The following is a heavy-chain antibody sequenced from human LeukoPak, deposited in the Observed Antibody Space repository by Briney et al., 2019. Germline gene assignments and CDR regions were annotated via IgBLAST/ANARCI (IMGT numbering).Heavy chain of an antibody. J-gene: IGHJ4*02. D-gene: IGHD4-11*01. V-gene: IGHV4-4*07. CDR2: IYTSGTT. CDR3: ARGTYRKFFDY. Sequence: SETPSLTCTVSGGSISSYYWSWIRQPAGKGLEYIGRIYTSGTTNYNPSLKSRVTMSIDTSKNQFSLNLNSVTAADTAIYYCARGTYRKFFDYWGQGTLVTVSS. CDR1: GGSISSYY.